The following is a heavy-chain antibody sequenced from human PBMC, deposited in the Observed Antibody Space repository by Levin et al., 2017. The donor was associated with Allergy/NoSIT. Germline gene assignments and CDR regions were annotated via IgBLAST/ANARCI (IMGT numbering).Heavy chain of an antibody. CDR1: GFTFNLCT. D-gene: IGHD6-13*01. Sequence: GGSLRLSCAASGFTFNLCTMLWVRQAPGKGLEWVAIISYDGSHKHYADSVQGRFAISRDNSKNRLYLQVNSLRPEDTAVYYCASNIAAGGVGMDYWGQGTLVTVSS. CDR3: ASNIAAGGVGMDY. J-gene: IGHJ4*02. V-gene: IGHV3-30*09. CDR2: ISYDGSHK.